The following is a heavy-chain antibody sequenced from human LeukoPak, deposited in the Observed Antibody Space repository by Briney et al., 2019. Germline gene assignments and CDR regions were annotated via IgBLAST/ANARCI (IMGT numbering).Heavy chain of an antibody. CDR1: GFTFDDYA. Sequence: GGSLRLSCAVSGFTFDDYAMPWVRQVPGKGLEWVSGINWNSDSIGYADSVKGRFTTSRDNAKNSLYLQMNSLRAEDTAVYYCAKGKKHYYDSSDAFDIWGQGTMVTVSS. D-gene: IGHD3-22*01. CDR2: INWNSDSI. CDR3: AKGKKHYYDSSDAFDI. J-gene: IGHJ3*02. V-gene: IGHV3-9*01.